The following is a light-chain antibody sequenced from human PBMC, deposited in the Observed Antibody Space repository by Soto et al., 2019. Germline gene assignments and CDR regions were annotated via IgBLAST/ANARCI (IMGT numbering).Light chain of an antibody. V-gene: IGLV6-57*01. Sequence: NFMLTQPHSVSESSGKTVTISCTRSSGSIASNYVQWYQQRPGSSPTTVIYEDNQRPSGVPDRFSGSIDSSSNSASLTISGLKTEDEADYYCQSYDSSNPWVFGGGTKVTVL. CDR1: SGSIASNY. CDR2: EDN. J-gene: IGLJ3*02. CDR3: QSYDSSNPWV.